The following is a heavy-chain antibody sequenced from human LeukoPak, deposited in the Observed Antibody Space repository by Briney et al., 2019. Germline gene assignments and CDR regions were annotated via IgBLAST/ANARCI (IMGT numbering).Heavy chain of an antibody. CDR1: GYTFTSYG. J-gene: IGHJ4*02. CDR2: ISGYNGNT. V-gene: IGHV1-18*01. CDR3: ARIYSYGLDADY. Sequence: EASVKVSCKASGYTFTSYGISWVRQAPGQGLEWMGWISGYNGNTNYAQKLQGRVTMTTDTSTSTAYMELRSLRSDDTAVYYCARIYSYGLDADYWGQGTLVTVSS. D-gene: IGHD5-18*01.